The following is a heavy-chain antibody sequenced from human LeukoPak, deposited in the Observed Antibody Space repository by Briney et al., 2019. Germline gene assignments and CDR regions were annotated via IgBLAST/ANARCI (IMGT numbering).Heavy chain of an antibody. CDR3: VRPSRREMSTK. Sequence: GGSLRLSCSASGFTFSTYWMHWGRQAPGKGLEWVATIKEDGSDKYYVDSVKGRFTISRDNAKNSVYLQMNSLRVEDTAVYYCVRPSRREMSTKWGQGTLVTVSS. CDR1: GFTFSTYW. D-gene: IGHD5-24*01. V-gene: IGHV3-7*05. J-gene: IGHJ4*02. CDR2: IKEDGSDK.